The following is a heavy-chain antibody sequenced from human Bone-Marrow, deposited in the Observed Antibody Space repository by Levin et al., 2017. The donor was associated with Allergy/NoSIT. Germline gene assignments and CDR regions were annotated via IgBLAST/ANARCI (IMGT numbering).Heavy chain of an antibody. Sequence: SETLSLTCTVSGGSISSSSYYWGWIRQPPGKGLEWIGSIYYSGSTYYNPSLKSRVTISVDTSKYQFPLKLSSVTAADTAVYYCARDRAYYGFWSGYRNYDDGMDVWGQGTTVTVS. J-gene: IGHJ6*02. CDR1: GGSISSSSYY. V-gene: IGHV4-39*06. D-gene: IGHD3-3*01. CDR3: ARDRAYYGFWSGYRNYDDGMDV. CDR2: IYYSGST.